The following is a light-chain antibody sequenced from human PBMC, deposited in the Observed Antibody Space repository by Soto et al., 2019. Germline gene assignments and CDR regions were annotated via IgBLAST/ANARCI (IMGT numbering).Light chain of an antibody. J-gene: IGLJ2*01. CDR3: CSYAGGSARVV. CDR2: EGS. Sequence: QSALTQPASVSGSPGQSITISCTGTSSDVGIYNLVSWYQQFPGIAPRVIIYEGSKRPSGVSSRFSGSKSGNTASLTISGLQAEDEADYYCCSYAGGSARVVLGGGTKVTVL. CDR1: SSDVGIYNL. V-gene: IGLV2-23*01.